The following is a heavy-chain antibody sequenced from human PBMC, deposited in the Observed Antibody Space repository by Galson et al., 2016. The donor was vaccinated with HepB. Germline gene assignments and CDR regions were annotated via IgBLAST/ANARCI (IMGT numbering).Heavy chain of an antibody. V-gene: IGHV3-23*01. CDR3: AKDRHSSGWFDFRNYFDS. CDR1: GFPFSSYA. CDR2: ISGSGDNE. Sequence: SLRLSCAASGFPFSSYAMVWVRQAPGQGLEWVSSISGSGDNEYYADSVKGRFTVSRDYSKNTLYLQLNTLRAEDTAVYYCAKDRHSSGWFDFRNYFDSWGQGTLVTVSS. D-gene: IGHD6-19*01. J-gene: IGHJ4*02.